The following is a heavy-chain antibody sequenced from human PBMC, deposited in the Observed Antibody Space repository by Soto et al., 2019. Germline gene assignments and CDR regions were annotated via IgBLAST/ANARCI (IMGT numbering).Heavy chain of an antibody. CDR3: ARGTGYSYGRADY. D-gene: IGHD5-18*01. CDR2: IWYDGSNK. Sequence: GGSLRLSCVASGFTFSSYGMHWVRQAPGKGLEWVAVIWYDGSNKYYGDSVKGRFTISRDNSKNTLYLQMNSLRAEDTAVYYCARGTGYSYGRADYWGQGTLVTVSS. CDR1: GFTFSSYG. V-gene: IGHV3-33*01. J-gene: IGHJ4*02.